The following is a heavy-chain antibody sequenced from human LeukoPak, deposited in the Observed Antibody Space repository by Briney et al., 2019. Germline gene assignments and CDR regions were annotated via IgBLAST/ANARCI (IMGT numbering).Heavy chain of an antibody. CDR1: GYSISSGKY. J-gene: IGHJ4*02. Sequence: SETLSLTCSVSGYSISSGKYWAWIRQTPGKGLEWIESIYESGSTYYTPSLKSRVTMSVDTSKNQFSLSLTSVTAADTAVYFCARGPGISGDHIYPDYWGQGTLVTVSS. V-gene: IGHV4-38-2*02. CDR3: ARGPGISGDHIYPDY. D-gene: IGHD2-21*01. CDR2: IYESGST.